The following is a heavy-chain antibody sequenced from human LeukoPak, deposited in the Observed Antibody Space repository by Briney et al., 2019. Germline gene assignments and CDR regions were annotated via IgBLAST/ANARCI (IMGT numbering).Heavy chain of an antibody. V-gene: IGHV1-69*05. Sequence: ASVKVSCKASGGTFSSYAISWVRQAPGQGLEWMGGIIPIFGTANYAQKFQGRVTITTDESTSTVYMELSSLRSEDTAVYYCARGAVLRYFDWLPPDYWGQGTLVTVSS. CDR2: IIPIFGTA. J-gene: IGHJ4*02. D-gene: IGHD3-9*01. CDR1: GGTFSSYA. CDR3: ARGAVLRYFDWLPPDY.